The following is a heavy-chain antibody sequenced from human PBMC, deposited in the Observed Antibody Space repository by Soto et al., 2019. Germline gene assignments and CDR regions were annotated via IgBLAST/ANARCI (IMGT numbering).Heavy chain of an antibody. D-gene: IGHD6-19*01. CDR1: GFTFSSDE. J-gene: IGHJ4*02. CDR2: MSSSGTTT. Sequence: DVQLVESGGGLVQPGGSLRLPCVPSGFTFSSDEMNWVRQAPGQGLEWMAHMSSSGTTTYYADSVKGRFTISRDNAKNSLYLQMNSLRAEDTAVYYCARGLWGSGWDYWGQGTLVTVSS. V-gene: IGHV3-48*03. CDR3: ARGLWGSGWDY.